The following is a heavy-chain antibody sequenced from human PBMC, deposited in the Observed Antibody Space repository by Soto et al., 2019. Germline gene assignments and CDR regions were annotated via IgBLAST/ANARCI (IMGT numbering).Heavy chain of an antibody. D-gene: IGHD2-21*01. CDR3: ARLSGDHSAFFSYGLDA. CDR1: GFTFDTYW. Sequence: GSLRLSCAASGFTFDTYWMNWVRQAPGKGPEWLSGINSDGTISSYADSVKGRFTISRDNARNTLSLQMNSLRADDTAVYYCARLSGDHSAFFSYGLDACRQLPTVTACS. V-gene: IGHV3-74*01. J-gene: IGHJ6*02. CDR2: INSDGTIS.